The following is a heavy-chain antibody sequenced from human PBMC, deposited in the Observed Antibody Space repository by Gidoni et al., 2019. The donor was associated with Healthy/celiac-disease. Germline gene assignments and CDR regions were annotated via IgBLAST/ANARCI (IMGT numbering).Heavy chain of an antibody. V-gene: IGHV3-21*01. CDR1: GFTFSSYS. Sequence: EVQLVESGGGLVKPGGSLSLSCAASGFTFSSYSMNWVRQAPGKGLEWVSSISSSSSYIYYADSVKGRFTISRDNAKNSLYLQMNSLRAEDTAVYYCARVGAARPNDYWGQGTLVTVSS. J-gene: IGHJ4*02. CDR2: ISSSSSYI. CDR3: ARVGAARPNDY. D-gene: IGHD6-6*01.